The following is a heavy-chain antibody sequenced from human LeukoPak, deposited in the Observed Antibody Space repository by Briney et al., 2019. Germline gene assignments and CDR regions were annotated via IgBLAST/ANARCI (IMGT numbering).Heavy chain of an antibody. CDR1: GFTFSTYS. V-gene: IGHV3-21*06. Sequence: PGGSLRLSCAASGFTFSTYSMNWVRQAPGKGLEWVSSIATSSDYIYYAGSLKGRFTISRDNAKDSLYLHMNSLRPDDTAVYYCARGRSITILRGVAISDGFDIWGQGTKVTVS. D-gene: IGHD3-10*01. J-gene: IGHJ3*02. CDR3: ARGRSITILRGVAISDGFDI. CDR2: IATSSDYI.